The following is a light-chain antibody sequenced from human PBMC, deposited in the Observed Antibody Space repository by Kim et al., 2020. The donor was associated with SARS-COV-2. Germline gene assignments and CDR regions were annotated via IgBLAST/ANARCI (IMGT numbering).Light chain of an antibody. Sequence: PGERATLSSSASQSVSIPYFAWSRQNPDQAPMLLSYDAASRATGIPYRFSGSGSGTDYTLTIRRLEPGVFAVYYCQQYDRSSLTFGGGNKLKIK. CDR1: QSVSIPY. CDR3: QQYDRSSLT. J-gene: IGKJ4*01. CDR2: DAA. V-gene: IGKV3-20*01.